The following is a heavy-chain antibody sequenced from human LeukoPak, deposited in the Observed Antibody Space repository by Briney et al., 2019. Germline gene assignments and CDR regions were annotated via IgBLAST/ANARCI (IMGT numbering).Heavy chain of an antibody. J-gene: IGHJ4*02. CDR3: ARSSGWTGAFDY. D-gene: IGHD6-19*01. V-gene: IGHV3-48*03. Sequence: QPGGSLRLSCAASGFTFSSYEMNWVRQAPGKGLEWVSYISSSGSTIYYADSVKGRFTISRDNAKNSLYLQMNSLRAEDTAVYYCARSSGWTGAFDYWGQGTLDTVSS. CDR1: GFTFSSYE. CDR2: ISSSGSTI.